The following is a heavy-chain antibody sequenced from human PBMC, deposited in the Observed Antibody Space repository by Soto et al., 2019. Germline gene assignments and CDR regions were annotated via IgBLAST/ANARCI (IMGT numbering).Heavy chain of an antibody. V-gene: IGHV4-34*01. CDR1: GGSFSGYY. D-gene: IGHD3-3*01. CDR2: INHSGST. Sequence: PSETLSLTCAVYGGSFSGYYWSWIRQPPGKGLEWIGEINHSGSTNYNPSLKSRVTISVDTSKNQFSLKLSSVTAADTAVYYCARLKRFKNDFWSGPNLNWFDPWGQGTLVTVSS. J-gene: IGHJ5*02. CDR3: ARLKRFKNDFWSGPNLNWFDP.